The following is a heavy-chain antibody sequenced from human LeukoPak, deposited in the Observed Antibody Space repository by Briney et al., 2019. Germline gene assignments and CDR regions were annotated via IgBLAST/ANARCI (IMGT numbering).Heavy chain of an antibody. CDR3: ARPALFDY. V-gene: IGHV4-61*02. CDR1: GGSISSGSYY. CDR2: IYTSGST. J-gene: IGHJ4*02. Sequence: PSETLSLTCTVSGGSISSGSYYWSWIRQPAGKGLEWIGRIYTSGSTNYNPSLKSRVTISVDTSKNQFSLKLSSVTAADTAVYYCARPALFDYWGQGTLVAVSS.